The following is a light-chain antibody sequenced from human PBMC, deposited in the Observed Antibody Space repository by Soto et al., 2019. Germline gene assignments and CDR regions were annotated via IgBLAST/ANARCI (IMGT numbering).Light chain of an antibody. Sequence: EIVLTQSPGTLSLSPGERATLSCRASQSVRSSFFAWYQQKPGQAPRLLIYDVSVRATGIPDRFSGSGSGTGFTLTINSLEPEDFAVYYCQQYENSVMYTFGQGTKLEIK. J-gene: IGKJ2*01. CDR3: QQYENSVMYT. CDR1: QSVRSSF. CDR2: DVS. V-gene: IGKV3-20*01.